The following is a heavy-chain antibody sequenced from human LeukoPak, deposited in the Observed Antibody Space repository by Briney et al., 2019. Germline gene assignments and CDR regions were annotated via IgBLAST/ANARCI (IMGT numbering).Heavy chain of an antibody. D-gene: IGHD5-18*01. Sequence: VASVTVSCKASGGTFSSYAISWVRQAPGQGLEWMGGIIPIFGTANYAQKFQGRVTITADESTSTAYMELSSLRSEDTAVYYCARDGEYSYGRYWGQGTLVTVSS. CDR1: GGTFSSYA. CDR2: IIPIFGTA. V-gene: IGHV1-69*13. J-gene: IGHJ4*02. CDR3: ARDGEYSYGRY.